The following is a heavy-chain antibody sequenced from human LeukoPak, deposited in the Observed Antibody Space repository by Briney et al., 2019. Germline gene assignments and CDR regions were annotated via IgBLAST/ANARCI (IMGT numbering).Heavy chain of an antibody. CDR2: ISAYNGNT. D-gene: IGHD4-17*01. J-gene: IGHJ5*02. CDR3: ARVSYGDYVAAWFDP. V-gene: IGHV1-18*01. CDR1: GYTFTSYG. Sequence: GASVKVSCKASGYTFTSYGISWVRQAPGQGLEWMGWISAYNGNTNYAQKLQGRVTMTTDTSTSTAYMELRSLRSDDTAVYYCARVSYGDYVAAWFDPWGQGTLVTVSS.